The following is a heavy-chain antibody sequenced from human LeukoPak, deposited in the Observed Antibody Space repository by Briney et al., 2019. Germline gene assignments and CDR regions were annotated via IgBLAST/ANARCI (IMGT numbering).Heavy chain of an antibody. CDR1: GFTFDDYA. CDR3: AKGGESSSWYNWFDP. J-gene: IGHJ5*02. CDR2: ISWNSGSI. Sequence: GGSLRLSCAASGFTFDDYAMHWVRQAPGKGLEWVSGISWNSGSIGYADSVKGRFTISRDNAKNSLYLQMNSLRAEDTASYYCAKGGESSSWYNWFDPWGQGTLVTVSS. V-gene: IGHV3-9*01. D-gene: IGHD6-13*01.